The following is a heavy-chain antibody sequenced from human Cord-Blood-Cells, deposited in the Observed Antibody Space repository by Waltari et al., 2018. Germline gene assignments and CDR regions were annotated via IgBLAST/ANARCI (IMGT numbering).Heavy chain of an antibody. Sequence: QVQLQQWGAGLLKPSETLSLTCAVYGGSFSGYYWSWIRQPPGKGLEWIGEINHSGSTNYNPSLKSRVTISVDTSKNQFSLKLSSVTAADTAVYYCARGYCSSTSCYTRRGNYFDYWGQGPRSPSPQ. CDR2: INHSGST. D-gene: IGHD2-2*02. CDR1: GGSFSGYY. V-gene: IGHV4-34*01. CDR3: ARGYCSSTSCYTRRGNYFDY. J-gene: IGHJ4*02.